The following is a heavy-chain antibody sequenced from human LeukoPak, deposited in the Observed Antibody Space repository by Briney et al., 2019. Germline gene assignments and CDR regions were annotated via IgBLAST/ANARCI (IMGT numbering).Heavy chain of an antibody. CDR1: GGSISSGGYY. J-gene: IGHJ4*02. V-gene: IGHV4-61*08. CDR2: IYYSGST. Sequence: SETLSLTCTVSGGSISSGGYYWSWIRQPPGKGLEWIGYIYYSGSTNYNPSLKSRVTISVDTSKNQFSLKLSSVTAADTAVYYCARSDTHEGDYWGQGTLVTVSS. CDR3: ARSDTHEGDY. D-gene: IGHD5-18*01.